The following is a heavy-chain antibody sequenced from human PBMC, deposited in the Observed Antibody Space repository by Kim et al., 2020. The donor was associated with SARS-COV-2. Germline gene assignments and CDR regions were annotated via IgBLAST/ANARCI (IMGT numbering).Heavy chain of an antibody. J-gene: IGHJ3*02. CDR2: IYYSGST. V-gene: IGHV4-61*01. D-gene: IGHD3-16*01. CDR1: GGSVSSGSYY. CDR3: ARVARGRAFDI. Sequence: SETLSLTCTVSGGSVSSGSYYWSWIRQPPGKGLEWIGYIYYSGSTNYNPSLKSRVTISVDTSKNQFSLKLSSVTAADTAVYYCARVARGRAFDIWGQGT.